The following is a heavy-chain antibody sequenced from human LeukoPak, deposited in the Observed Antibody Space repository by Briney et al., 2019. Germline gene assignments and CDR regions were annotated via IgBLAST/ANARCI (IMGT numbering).Heavy chain of an antibody. Sequence: GGSLRLSCAASGFTFSSYGMSWVRQAPGKGLEWVSATSDSGGSTYYADSVKGRFTISRDNSKNTLYLQINSLRAEDTAVYYCAKGHYYGDHAIDYWGQGTLVTVSS. D-gene: IGHD4-17*01. J-gene: IGHJ4*02. CDR2: TSDSGGST. CDR3: AKGHYYGDHAIDY. CDR1: GFTFSSYG. V-gene: IGHV3-23*01.